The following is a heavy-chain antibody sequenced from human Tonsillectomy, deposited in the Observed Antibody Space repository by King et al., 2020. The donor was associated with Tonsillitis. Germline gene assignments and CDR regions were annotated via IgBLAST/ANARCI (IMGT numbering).Heavy chain of an antibody. V-gene: IGHV4-39*01. CDR1: CVSISSSSYY. CDR2: IYYSWST. CDR3: ARHVNYDFWSGYYTGGYFQH. J-gene: IGHJ1*01. D-gene: IGHD3-3*01. Sequence: QLQDSGPGLVKPSETLSLTCTVSCVSISSSSYYGGVIRQPPGKGLEWIGRIYYSWSTYYNPSLNSRVTISVDTSTNQFFLKLSSLSAADTAVYYRARHVNYDFWSGYYTGGYFQHWGQGTLVTVSS.